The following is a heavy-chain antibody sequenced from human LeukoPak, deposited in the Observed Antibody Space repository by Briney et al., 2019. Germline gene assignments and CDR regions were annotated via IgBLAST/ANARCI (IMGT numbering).Heavy chain of an antibody. D-gene: IGHD6-13*01. CDR3: AREVGLYSSSWYGVYYYYMDV. V-gene: IGHV1-18*01. Sequence: ASVKVSCKASGYTFTSYGISWVRQAPGQGLEWMGWISAYNGNTNYAQKLQGRVTMTTDTSTSTAYMELRSLRSDDTAVYYCAREVGLYSSSWYGVYYYYMDVWGKGTTVTISS. CDR1: GYTFTSYG. CDR2: ISAYNGNT. J-gene: IGHJ6*03.